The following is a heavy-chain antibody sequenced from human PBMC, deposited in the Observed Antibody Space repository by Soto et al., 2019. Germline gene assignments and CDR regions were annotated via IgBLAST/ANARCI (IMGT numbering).Heavy chain of an antibody. CDR1: GYTFTGYY. CDR2: INPNSGGT. V-gene: IGHV1-2*02. D-gene: IGHD2-2*01. J-gene: IGHJ6*02. CDR3: ARDLVVPAASYYYYYGMDA. Sequence: ASVKVSCKASGYTFTGYYMHWVRQAPGQGLEWMGWINPNSGGTNYAKKFQGRVTMTRDTSISTAYMELSRLRSDDTAVYYCARDLVVPAASYYYYYGMDAWGQGTTVTVSS.